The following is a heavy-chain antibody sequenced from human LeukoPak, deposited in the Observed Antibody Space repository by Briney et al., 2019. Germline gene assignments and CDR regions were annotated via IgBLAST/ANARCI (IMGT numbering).Heavy chain of an antibody. V-gene: IGHV3-23*01. D-gene: IGHD1-26*01. CDR3: AKDTYSTSHYYFDY. CDR2: ISSGGST. Sequence: QPGGSLRLSCAAAGFTFNNYAMSWVRQAPGKGLKWVSGISSGGSTYYADSVKGRFTISRDNSKNTLYLQMNSLRAEDTAVYYCAKDTYSTSHYYFDYWGQGTLVTVSS. CDR1: GFTFNNYA. J-gene: IGHJ4*02.